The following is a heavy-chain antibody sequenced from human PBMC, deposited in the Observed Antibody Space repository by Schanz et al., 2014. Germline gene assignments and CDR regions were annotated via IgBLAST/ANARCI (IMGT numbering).Heavy chain of an antibody. J-gene: IGHJ4*02. CDR2: ISSSSSYI. CDR3: ARGDMVRGVFDY. Sequence: EVQLVESGGGLVKPGGSLRLSCAASGFTFSSYSVNWVRQAPGKGLQWVSSISSSSSYIYYADSVKGRFTISRDNSKNTLYLQMNSLRTEDTAVYYCARGDMVRGVFDYWGQGTLVTVSS. V-gene: IGHV3-21*01. CDR1: GFTFSSYS. D-gene: IGHD3-10*01.